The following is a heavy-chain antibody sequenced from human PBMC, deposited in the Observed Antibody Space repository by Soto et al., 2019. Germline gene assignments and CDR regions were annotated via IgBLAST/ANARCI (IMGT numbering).Heavy chain of an antibody. CDR2: ISPGSRYP. CDR1: GFTFGDAY. D-gene: IGHD2-15*01. V-gene: IGHV3-11*06. Sequence: GGCLRLSCAGSGFTFGDAYMSWSRQAPGKGLEWHSYISPGSRYPAYADSVKGRFTISRDNAKRSLYLQMMSLTAEDTAIYYCVRGGGGGLFDPWGQGTMVTVSS. J-gene: IGHJ5*02. CDR3: VRGGGGGLFDP.